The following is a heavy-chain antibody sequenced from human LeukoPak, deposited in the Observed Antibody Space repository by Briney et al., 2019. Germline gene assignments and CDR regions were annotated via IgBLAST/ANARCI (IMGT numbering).Heavy chain of an antibody. V-gene: IGHV3-7*01. D-gene: IGHD5-18*01. J-gene: IGHJ2*01. Sequence: GGSLRLSRAVSGFSVSAYWMRWVRQAPGKGLEWVANINQDGGEEYYVDSVKGRFTISRDNAKNSLYLQMNSLRAEDTAVYYCAKNQQLWRSFDLWGRGTLLTVSS. CDR2: INQDGGEE. CDR3: AKNQQLWRSFDL. CDR1: GFSVSAYW.